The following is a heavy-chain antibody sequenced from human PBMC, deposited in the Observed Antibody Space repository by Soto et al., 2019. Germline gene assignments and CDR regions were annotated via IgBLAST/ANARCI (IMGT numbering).Heavy chain of an antibody. CDR1: GDSVSSNSAA. Sequence: QTLSLTCAISGDSVSSNSAAWNWIRQSPSRGLEWLGRTYYRSKWYNDYAVSVKSRITTNPDTSKNQFSLQLNSVTPEDTAVYYCARDPIAAAGNKVNYGMDVWGQETTFTVSS. CDR2: TYYRSKWYN. J-gene: IGHJ6*02. CDR3: ARDPIAAAGNKVNYGMDV. D-gene: IGHD6-13*01. V-gene: IGHV6-1*01.